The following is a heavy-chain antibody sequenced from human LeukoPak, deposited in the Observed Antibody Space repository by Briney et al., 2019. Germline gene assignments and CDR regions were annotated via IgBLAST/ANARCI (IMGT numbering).Heavy chain of an antibody. CDR3: ARSTPTVPDRRVDY. Sequence: SETLSLTCTVSGGSISSYYWSWIRQPPGKGLEWIGEINHSGSTNYNPSLKSRVTISVDTSKNQFSLKLSSVTAADTAVYYCARSTPTVPDRRVDYWGQGTLVTVSS. CDR2: INHSGST. D-gene: IGHD4-17*01. J-gene: IGHJ4*02. V-gene: IGHV4-34*01. CDR1: GGSISSYY.